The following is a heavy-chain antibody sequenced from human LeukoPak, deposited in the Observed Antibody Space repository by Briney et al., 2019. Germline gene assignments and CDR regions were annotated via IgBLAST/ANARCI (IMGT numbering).Heavy chain of an antibody. Sequence: GGSLRLSCAASGFTFSSYWMSWVRQAPGKGLEWVANIKQDGSEKYYVDSVKGRFTISRDNAKNSLYLQMNSLRAEDTAVYYCARDTQTYSSGWYKSYYYYGMDVWGQGTTVAVSS. J-gene: IGHJ6*02. CDR3: ARDTQTYSSGWYKSYYYYGMDV. CDR1: GFTFSSYW. V-gene: IGHV3-7*01. CDR2: IKQDGSEK. D-gene: IGHD6-19*01.